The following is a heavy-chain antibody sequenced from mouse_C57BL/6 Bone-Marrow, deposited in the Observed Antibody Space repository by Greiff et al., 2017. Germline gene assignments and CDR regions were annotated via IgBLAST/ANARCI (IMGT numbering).Heavy chain of an antibody. V-gene: IGHV1-59*01. Sequence: QVQLQQPGAELVRPGTSVKLSCKASGYPFTSYWMHWVKQRPGQGLEWLGVIDPYASYTNSNQQFKGKATLTVDTSSSTAYMQLSSLTSEDSAVYYCARVNFVTTVVAPLDYWGQGTTLTVSS. CDR2: IDPYASYT. J-gene: IGHJ2*01. CDR3: ARVNFVTTVVAPLDY. CDR1: GYPFTSYW. D-gene: IGHD1-1*01.